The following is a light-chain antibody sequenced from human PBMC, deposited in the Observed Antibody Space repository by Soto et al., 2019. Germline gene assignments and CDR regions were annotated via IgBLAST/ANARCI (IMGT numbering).Light chain of an antibody. V-gene: IGKV3-20*01. CDR1: QSVSSNS. Sequence: EIVLTQSPGTLSLSAGERVTLSCRASQSVSSNSLAWYQQKPGQAPRLLIYGVSSRATGIPDRFSGSGCGTDFTLTSSRLEPEDFAVYYCQQYGGSSTFGRGTKVEIK. CDR2: GVS. CDR3: QQYGGSST. J-gene: IGKJ1*01.